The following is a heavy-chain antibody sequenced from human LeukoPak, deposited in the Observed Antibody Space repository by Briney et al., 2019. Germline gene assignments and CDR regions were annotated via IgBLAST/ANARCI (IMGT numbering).Heavy chain of an antibody. V-gene: IGHV3-20*04. Sequence: PGGSLRLSCAASGFTLDEYGMSWVRQVPGKGLEWVSGINWNGGSTGYADSVKGRFTISRDNAKNSLYLQMNSLRAEDTAVYYCARDHLDILTGYYLGYFDYWGQGTLVTVSS. D-gene: IGHD3-9*01. CDR2: INWNGGST. J-gene: IGHJ4*02. CDR1: GFTLDEYG. CDR3: ARDHLDILTGYYLGYFDY.